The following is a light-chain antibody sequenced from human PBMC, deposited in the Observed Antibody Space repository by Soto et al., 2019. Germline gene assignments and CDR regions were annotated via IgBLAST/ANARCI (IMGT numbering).Light chain of an antibody. CDR2: DAS. J-gene: IGKJ1*01. V-gene: IGKV3-20*01. CDR3: QHYGRSPPSWT. Sequence: ETVLTQSPGTLSLSPGERATLSCRASQSVSSSYLAWYQQKPGQPPRLLISDASSRATGIPDRFSGSGSGTDFTLTISSLEPEDFAVYYCQHYGRSPPSWTFGQGTKVEIK. CDR1: QSVSSSY.